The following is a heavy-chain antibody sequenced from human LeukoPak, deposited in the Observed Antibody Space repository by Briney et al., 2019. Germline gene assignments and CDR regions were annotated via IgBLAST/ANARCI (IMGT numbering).Heavy chain of an antibody. V-gene: IGHV1-2*02. Sequence: ASVKVSCKASGYTFTGYYMHWVRQAPGQGLEWMGWINPNSGGTNYAQKFQGRVTMTRDTSISTAYMELSRLRSDDTAVYYCARAGGYCSGGSCYLMGFDYWGQGTLVTVSS. CDR3: ARAGGYCSGGSCYLMGFDY. CDR2: INPNSGGT. D-gene: IGHD2-15*01. CDR1: GYTFTGYY. J-gene: IGHJ4*02.